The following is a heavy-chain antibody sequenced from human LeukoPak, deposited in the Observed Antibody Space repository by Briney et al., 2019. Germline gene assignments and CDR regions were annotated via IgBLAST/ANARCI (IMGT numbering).Heavy chain of an antibody. J-gene: IGHJ6*03. Sequence: PGGSLRLSCAASGFTFSDYYVSWIRQAPGKGLEWVSYISSSGSTIYYADSVKGRFTIFRDNAKNSLYLQMNSLRAEDTAVYYCARDLAGTAMASGYYYYYMDVWGKGTTVTVSS. CDR1: GFTFSDYY. D-gene: IGHD5-18*01. V-gene: IGHV3-11*01. CDR3: ARDLAGTAMASGYYYYYMDV. CDR2: ISSSGSTI.